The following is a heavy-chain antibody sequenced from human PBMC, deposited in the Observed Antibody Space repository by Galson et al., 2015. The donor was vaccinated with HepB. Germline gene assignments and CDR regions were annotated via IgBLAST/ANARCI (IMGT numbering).Heavy chain of an antibody. Sequence: SEPLSLTCTVSGGSISSSSYYWGWIRQPPGKGLEWIGSIYYSGSTYYNPSLKSRVTISVDTSKNQFSLRLSSVTAADTAVYYCARARGYYYDSSGYYPDYWGQGTLVTVSS. J-gene: IGHJ4*02. CDR1: GGSISSSSYY. D-gene: IGHD3-22*01. CDR3: ARARGYYYDSSGYYPDY. V-gene: IGHV4-39*07. CDR2: IYYSGST.